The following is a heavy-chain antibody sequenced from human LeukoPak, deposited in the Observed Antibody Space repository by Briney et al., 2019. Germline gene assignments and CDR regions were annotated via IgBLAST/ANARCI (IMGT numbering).Heavy chain of an antibody. Sequence: SETLSLTCAVYGGSFSGYYWSWIHQPPGKGLEWIGEINHSGSTNYNPSLKSRVTISVDTSKNQFSLKLSSVTAADTAVYYCARGVYYGGVPYHELDYWGQGTLVTVSS. CDR1: GGSFSGYY. CDR2: INHSGST. CDR3: ARGVYYGGVPYHELDY. J-gene: IGHJ4*02. D-gene: IGHD3-16*01. V-gene: IGHV4-34*01.